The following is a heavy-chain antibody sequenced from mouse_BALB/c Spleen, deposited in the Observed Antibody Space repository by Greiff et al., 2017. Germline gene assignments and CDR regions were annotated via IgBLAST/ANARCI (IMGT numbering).Heavy chain of an antibody. D-gene: IGHD2-1*01. CDR1: GYTFTEYI. CDR2: FYPGSGSI. Sequence: VQLVESGAELVKPGASVKLSCKASGYTFTEYIIHWVKQRSGQGLEWIGWFYPGSGSIKYNEKFKDKATLTADKSSSTVYMELSRLTSEDSAVYFCARHEVGGNWFAYWGQGTLVTVSA. J-gene: IGHJ3*01. V-gene: IGHV1-62-2*01. CDR3: ARHEVGGNWFAY.